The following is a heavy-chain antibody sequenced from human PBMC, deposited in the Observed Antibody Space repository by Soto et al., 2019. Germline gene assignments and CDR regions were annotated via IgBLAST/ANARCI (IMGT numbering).Heavy chain of an antibody. V-gene: IGHV3-11*01. Sequence: QVQLGESGGGLVKPGGSLRLSCAASGFTFSDFYMSWIRQAPGKGLEWISYISSSGTTTYYTDSVKGRFTISRDNAKNSLYLQMNTLRDEDTAVYYCARIWGGGGYALIYWGQGSLVTVSS. CDR1: GFTFSDFY. CDR2: ISSSGTTT. D-gene: IGHD2-8*01. J-gene: IGHJ4*02. CDR3: ARIWGGGGYALIY.